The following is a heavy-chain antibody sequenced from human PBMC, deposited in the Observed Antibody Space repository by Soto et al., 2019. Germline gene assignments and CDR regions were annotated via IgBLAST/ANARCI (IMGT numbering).Heavy chain of an antibody. CDR3: VRGGGGGLFDP. J-gene: IGHJ5*02. CDR2: ISPGSRYP. Sequence: PGGSLRLSCASPGFTFSDYYMSWIRQAPGKGLEWLSYISPGSRYPAYADSVKGRFTISRDNARRSLSLQMNSLTVDDTAIYYCVRGGGGGLFDPWGQGSMVTVS. CDR1: GFTFSDYY. V-gene: IGHV3-11*06. D-gene: IGHD2-15*01.